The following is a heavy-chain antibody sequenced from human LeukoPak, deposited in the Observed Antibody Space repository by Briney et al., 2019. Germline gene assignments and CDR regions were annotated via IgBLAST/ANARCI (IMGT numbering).Heavy chain of an antibody. J-gene: IGHJ4*02. CDR3: ARGGRCTNGVCYRRGRAAYYFDY. CDR2: ISAYNGNR. CDR1: GYTFTSFG. Sequence: ASVKVSCKASGYTFTSFGISWVRQAPGQGLEWMGWISAYNGNRNYAQKLQGRVTMTTDTSTSTAYMEVRSLRSDDTAMYYCARGGRCTNGVCYRRGRAAYYFDYWGQGTLVTVSS. V-gene: IGHV1-18*01. D-gene: IGHD2-8*01.